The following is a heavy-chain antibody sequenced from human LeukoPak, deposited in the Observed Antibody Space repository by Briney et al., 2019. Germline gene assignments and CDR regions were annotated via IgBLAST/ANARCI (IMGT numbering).Heavy chain of an antibody. V-gene: IGHV3-23*01. D-gene: IGHD6-6*01. CDR2: ISGSGGST. J-gene: IGHJ4*02. CDR1: GFTFSSYA. Sequence: GGSLRLSCAASGFTFSSYAMSWVRQAPGKGLEWVSAISGSGGSTYYADSVKGRFTISRDNSKNTLYLQINSLRAEDTAVYYCAKDFRDGSSSFDYWGQGTLVTVSS. CDR3: AKDFRDGSSSFDY.